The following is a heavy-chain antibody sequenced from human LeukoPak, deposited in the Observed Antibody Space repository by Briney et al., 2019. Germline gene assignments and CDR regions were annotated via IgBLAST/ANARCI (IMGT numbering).Heavy chain of an antibody. V-gene: IGHV4-59*01. CDR1: GGSISSYY. Sequence: SETLSLTCTVSGGSISSYYWSWIRQPPGKGLGWIGYIYYSGSTNYNPSLKSRVTISVDTSKNQFSLKLSSVTAADTAVYYCARSSIAAPPDYWGQGTLVTVSS. CDR3: ARSSIAAPPDY. J-gene: IGHJ4*02. D-gene: IGHD6-6*01. CDR2: IYYSGST.